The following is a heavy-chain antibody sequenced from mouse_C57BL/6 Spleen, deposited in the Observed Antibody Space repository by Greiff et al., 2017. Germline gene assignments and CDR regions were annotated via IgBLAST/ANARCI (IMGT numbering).Heavy chain of an antibody. CDR3: ARPITTVVAHWYFDV. CDR1: GYTFTSYW. D-gene: IGHD1-1*01. J-gene: IGHJ1*03. CDR2: IDPSDSYT. Sequence: QVQLQQPGAELVRPGTSVKLSCKASGYTFTSYWMHWVKQRPGQGLEWIGVIDPSDSYTNYNQKFKGKAPLTVDTSSSTAYMQLSSLTSEDSAVYYCARPITTVVAHWYFDVWGTGTTVTVSS. V-gene: IGHV1-59*01.